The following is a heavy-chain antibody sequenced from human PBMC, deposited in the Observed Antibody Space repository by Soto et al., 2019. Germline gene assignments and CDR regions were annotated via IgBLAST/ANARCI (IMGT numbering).Heavy chain of an antibody. CDR1: GFTFTSSA. V-gene: IGHV1-58*01. J-gene: IGHJ6*02. CDR3: AAPAGGGSYYGMRYYYYGMDV. Sequence: QMQLVQSGPEVKKPGTSVKVSCKASGFTFTSSAVQWVRQARGQRLEWIGWIVVGSGNTNYAQKFQERVTITRDMSTSTAYMELSSLRSEDEAVYYCAAPAGGGSYYGMRYYYYGMDVWGQGTTVTVSS. CDR2: IVVGSGNT. D-gene: IGHD1-26*01.